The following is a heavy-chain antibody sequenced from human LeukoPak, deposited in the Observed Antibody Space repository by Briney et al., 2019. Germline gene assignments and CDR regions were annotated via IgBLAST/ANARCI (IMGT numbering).Heavy chain of an antibody. CDR3: ARDATGTTAPNWFDP. V-gene: IGHV4-4*07. CDR1: GGSISSYY. CDR2: IYTSGGT. Sequence: SETLSRTCTVSGGSISSYYWSWIRQPAGKGLEWIGRIYTSGGTNYHPSLKSRVTMSVDTSKNQFSLKLSSVTAADTAVYYCARDATGTTAPNWFDPWGQGTLVTVSS. J-gene: IGHJ5*02. D-gene: IGHD1-1*01.